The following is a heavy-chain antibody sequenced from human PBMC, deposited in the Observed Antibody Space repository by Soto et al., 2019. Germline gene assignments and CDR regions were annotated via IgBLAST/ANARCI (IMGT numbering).Heavy chain of an antibody. CDR3: AKDRCSGGSCYTAWFDP. D-gene: IGHD2-15*01. CDR1: GFTFSTYD. CDR2: ISGSGDST. Sequence: PGGSLRLSCAASGFTFSTYDMSWVRQAPGKGLEWVSDISGSGDSTYYADSVRGRCTLSRDNSKNTLYLQMSSLRAEDTAIYYCAKDRCSGGSCYTAWFDPWGQGTLVTVSS. J-gene: IGHJ5*02. V-gene: IGHV3-23*01.